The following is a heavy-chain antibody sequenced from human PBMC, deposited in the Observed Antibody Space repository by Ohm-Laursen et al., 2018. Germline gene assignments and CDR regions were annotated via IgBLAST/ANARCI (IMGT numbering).Heavy chain of an antibody. CDR2: ITTSGSTI. D-gene: IGHD3-10*01. V-gene: IGHV3-48*03. J-gene: IGHJ5*02. CDR1: GFTFSSYE. CDR3: ARVRGQYHGSGGSFDA. Sequence: GSLRLSCTAPGFTFSSYEMNWVRQAPGKGLECISYITTSGSTIYYADSVKGRFTISRDNAKNSLYLQMNSLRAEDTAVYYCARVRGQYHGSGGSFDAWGQGTLVTVSS.